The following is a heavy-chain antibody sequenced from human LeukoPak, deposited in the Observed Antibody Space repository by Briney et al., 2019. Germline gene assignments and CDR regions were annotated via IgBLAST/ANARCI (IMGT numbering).Heavy chain of an antibody. Sequence: GGSLRLSCAASGFTVSSNYMSWVRQAPGKGLEWVSVIYSGGSTYYADSVKGRFTISRDNSKNTLYLQMNSLRAEDTAVYYCAKGDVVGALLEYFQHWGQGTLVTVSS. CDR2: IYSGGST. CDR3: AKGDVVGALLEYFQH. CDR1: GFTVSSNY. J-gene: IGHJ1*01. V-gene: IGHV3-53*01. D-gene: IGHD1-26*01.